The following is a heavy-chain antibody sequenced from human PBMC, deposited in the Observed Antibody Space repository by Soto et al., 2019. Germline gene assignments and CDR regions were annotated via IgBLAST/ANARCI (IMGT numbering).Heavy chain of an antibody. CDR3: ARVPIAVAGDAFDI. D-gene: IGHD6-19*01. CDR1: GFTFSSYR. V-gene: IGHV3-7*04. CDR2: IKQDGSEK. J-gene: IGHJ3*02. Sequence: EVQLVESGGGLVQPGGSLRLSCAASGFTFSSYRMSWVRQAPGKGLEWVANIKQDGSEKYYVDSVKGRFTISRDNAKNSLYLQMNSLRAEDTAVYYCARVPIAVAGDAFDIWGQGTMVTVSS.